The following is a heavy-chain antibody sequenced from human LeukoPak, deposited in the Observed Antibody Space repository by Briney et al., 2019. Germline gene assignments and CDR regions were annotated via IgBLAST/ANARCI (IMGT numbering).Heavy chain of an antibody. V-gene: IGHV3-48*01. CDR3: ASRYCTSTNCYAFDI. D-gene: IGHD2-2*01. Sequence: PGGSLRLSCAASGLTLSSYGMHWVRQAPGKGLEWVSYISSSSSTIYYADSVKGRFTISRDKAKNSLYLQMNSLRAEDTAVYYCASRYCTSTNCYAFDIWGQGTMVTVSS. CDR2: ISSSSSTI. CDR1: GLTLSSYG. J-gene: IGHJ3*02.